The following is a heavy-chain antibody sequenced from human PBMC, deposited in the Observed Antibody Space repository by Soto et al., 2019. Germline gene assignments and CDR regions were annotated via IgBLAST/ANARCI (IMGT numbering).Heavy chain of an antibody. Sequence: ASVKVSCKASGYTFTSYYMHWVRQAPGQGLEWMGIINPSGGSTSYAQKFQGRVTMTRDTSTSTVYMELSSLRSEDTAVYYCARGYYGDHYYYYYGMDVWGQGTTVTVSS. CDR1: GYTFTSYY. J-gene: IGHJ6*02. CDR3: ARGYYGDHYYYYYGMDV. D-gene: IGHD4-17*01. V-gene: IGHV1-46*01. CDR2: INPSGGST.